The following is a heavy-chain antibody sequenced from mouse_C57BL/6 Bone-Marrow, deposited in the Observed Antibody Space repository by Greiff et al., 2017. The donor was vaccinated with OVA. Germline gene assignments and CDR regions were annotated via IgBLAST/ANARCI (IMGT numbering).Heavy chain of an antibody. D-gene: IGHD2-2*01. CDR2: IDPENGDT. V-gene: IGHV14-4*01. Sequence: EVKLMESGAELVRPGASVKLSCTASGFNIKDDYMHWVKQRPEQGLEWIGWIDPENGDTEYASKFTGTATLTADTTSNTAYLQLSSLTSEDAAVYYCATGATMVWYFEVGGTGTTVTVSS. J-gene: IGHJ1*03. CDR1: GFNIKDDY. CDR3: ATGATMVWYFEV.